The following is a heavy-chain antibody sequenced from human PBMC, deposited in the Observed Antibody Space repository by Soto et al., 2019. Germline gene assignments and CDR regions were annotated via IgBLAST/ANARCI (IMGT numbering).Heavy chain of an antibody. CDR1: SDSISSGNW. D-gene: IGHD3-10*01. V-gene: IGHV4-4*02. Sequence: QVQLQESGPGLAEPSGTLSLTCDVFSDSISSGNWWTWVRQPPGKGLERIGQIAHSGSTKYKPSLTSRVTVSVEKSTNQFSLEVRSVTAADTAVYYCARDHGGPGTYFWDYWGQGTLVTVSS. CDR3: ARDHGGPGTYFWDY. CDR2: IAHSGST. J-gene: IGHJ4*02.